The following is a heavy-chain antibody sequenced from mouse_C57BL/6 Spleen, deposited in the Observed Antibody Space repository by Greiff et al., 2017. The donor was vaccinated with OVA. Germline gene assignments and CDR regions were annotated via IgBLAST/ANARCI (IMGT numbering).Heavy chain of an antibody. CDR3: AISELTRYAMDD. V-gene: IGHV1-55*01. J-gene: IGHJ4*01. CDR2: IYPGSGST. CDR1: GYTFTSYW. D-gene: IGHD6-2*01. Sequence: QVQLQQPGAELVKPGASVKMSCKASGYTFTSYWITWVKQRPGQGLEWIGDIYPGSGSTNYNEKFKSKGTLTVDTSSHTASMQISSLTSEDSAVYYFAISELTRYAMDDWGQGTSVTVSS.